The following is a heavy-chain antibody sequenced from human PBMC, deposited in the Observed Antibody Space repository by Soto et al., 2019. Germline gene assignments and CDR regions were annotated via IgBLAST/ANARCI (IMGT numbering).Heavy chain of an antibody. CDR3: ARDGDSSGYYYAFWDY. J-gene: IGHJ4*02. CDR1: GFTFSSYS. CDR2: ISSSSSYI. Sequence: EVQLVESGGGLVKPGGSLRLSCAASGFTFSSYSMNWVRQAPGKGLEWVSSISSSSSYIYYADSVKGRFTISRDNAKNSRYLQRNSLIAEDTAVYYCARDGDSSGYYYAFWDYWGQGTLVTVSS. V-gene: IGHV3-21*01. D-gene: IGHD3-22*01.